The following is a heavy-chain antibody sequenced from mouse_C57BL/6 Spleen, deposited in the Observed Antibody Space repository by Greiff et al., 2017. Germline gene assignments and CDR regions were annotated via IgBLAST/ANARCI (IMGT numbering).Heavy chain of an antibody. Sequence: EVKLVESGGGLVQPGGSLKLSCAASGFTFSDYYMYWVRQTPEKRLEWVAYISNGGGSTYYPDTVKGRFTISRDNAKNTLYLQMSRLKSEDTAMYYCARGYFHYFDYGGQGTTLTVSS. J-gene: IGHJ2*01. CDR2: ISNGGGST. CDR1: GFTFSDYY. V-gene: IGHV5-12*01. CDR3: ARGYFHYFDY. D-gene: IGHD2-3*01.